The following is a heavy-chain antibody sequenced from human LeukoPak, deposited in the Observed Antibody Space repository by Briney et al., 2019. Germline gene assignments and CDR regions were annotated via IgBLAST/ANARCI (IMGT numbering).Heavy chain of an antibody. D-gene: IGHD3-10*02. CDR1: GFTFSYFE. CDR3: ARAGRKSRGVDLVRKKETGYYYYMDV. J-gene: IGHJ6*03. CDR2: ISSSGSPK. V-gene: IGHV3-48*03. Sequence: GGSLRLSCAASGFTFSYFEMNWVRQAPGKGLELVSYISSSGSPKYYADSVKGRFTISRDNAKNSLYLQMNSLTAEDTAIYYCARAGRKSRGVDLVRKKETGYYYYMDVWGKGTTVTVSS.